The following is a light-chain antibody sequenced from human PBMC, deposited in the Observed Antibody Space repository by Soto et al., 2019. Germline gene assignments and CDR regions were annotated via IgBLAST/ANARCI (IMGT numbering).Light chain of an antibody. CDR1: SGHSSYI. CDR3: ETWDSNTRV. CDR2: LEGSGSY. J-gene: IGLJ3*02. Sequence: QAVVTQSSSASASLGSSVKLTCTLSSGHSSYIIAWHQQQPGKDPRYLMKLEGSGSYNKGSGVPDRFSGSSSGADRYLTISNLQSEDEADYYCETWDSNTRVFGGGTQLTVL. V-gene: IGLV4-60*03.